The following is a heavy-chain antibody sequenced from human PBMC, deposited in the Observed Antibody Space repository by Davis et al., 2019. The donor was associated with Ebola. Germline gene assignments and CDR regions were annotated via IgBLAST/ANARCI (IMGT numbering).Heavy chain of an antibody. CDR3: ASSRYCSSTSCFFGYYGMDV. J-gene: IGHJ6*04. D-gene: IGHD2-2*01. CDR1: GGTFSSYA. V-gene: IGHV1-2*02. CDR2: INPNSGGT. Sequence: ASVEVSCKASGGTFSSYAISWVRQAPGQGLEWMGWINPNSGGTNYAQKFQGRVTMTRDTSISTAYMELSRLRSDDTAVYYCASSRYCSSTSCFFGYYGMDVWGKGTTVTVSS.